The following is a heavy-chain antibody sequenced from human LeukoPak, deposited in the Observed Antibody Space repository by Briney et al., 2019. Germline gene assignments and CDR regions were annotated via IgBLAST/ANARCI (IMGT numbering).Heavy chain of an antibody. CDR2: ISRSGSTI. CDR3: ARPSVGEVIDGMDV. V-gene: IGHV3-48*03. Sequence: GRSLRLSCEASGFTFSAYAMTWVRQAPGKGLEWVSYISRSGSTIYYADSVKGRFAISRDNAKNSLYLQMNSLRAEDTAVYYCARPSVGEVIDGMDVWGQGTTVTVSS. J-gene: IGHJ6*02. D-gene: IGHD3-16*01. CDR1: GFTFSAYA.